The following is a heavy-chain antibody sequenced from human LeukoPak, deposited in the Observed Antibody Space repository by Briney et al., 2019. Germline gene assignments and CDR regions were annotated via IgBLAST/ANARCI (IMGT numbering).Heavy chain of an antibody. D-gene: IGHD2-15*01. CDR1: GGTFSSYT. CDR3: ASATLRCSGGSCYEMDV. Sequence: SVKVSCKASGGTFSSYTISWVRQAPGQGLEWMGGIIPLFGTPDYAQKFQDRLTITADKSTSTAYMELSSLRSEDTAVYYCASATLRCSGGSCYEMDVWGKGTTATVSS. V-gene: IGHV1-69*06. CDR2: IIPLFGTP. J-gene: IGHJ6*04.